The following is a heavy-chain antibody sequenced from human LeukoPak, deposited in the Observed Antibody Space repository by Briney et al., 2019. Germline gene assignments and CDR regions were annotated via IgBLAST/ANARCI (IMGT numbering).Heavy chain of an antibody. CDR2: IYSNGNT. CDR1: GGSISSSSYY. Sequence: PSETLSLTCIVSGGSISSSSYYWGWIRQPPGKRLEWIGSIYSNGNTHRNPSLVSRVTISVDTSKNQFSLMLSSVTPADTAVYYCVRESLSSPAAGYWGQGTLVTVSS. CDR3: VRESLSSPAAGY. J-gene: IGHJ4*02. D-gene: IGHD6-13*01. V-gene: IGHV4-39*07.